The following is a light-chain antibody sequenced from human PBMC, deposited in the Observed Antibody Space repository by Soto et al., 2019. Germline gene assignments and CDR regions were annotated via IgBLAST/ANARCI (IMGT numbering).Light chain of an antibody. CDR1: QRVNTD. J-gene: IGKJ4*02. V-gene: IGKV3-11*01. CDR3: QQPLTS. CDR2: DAF. Sequence: LAQSPVALSLSPEERATLSCRASQRVNTDLAWYQQKPDSAPRLLFYDAFNTATGIPGRLAASGSGTDFALTICSLDPGDFVFYYCQQPLTSFGGGTTGDIK.